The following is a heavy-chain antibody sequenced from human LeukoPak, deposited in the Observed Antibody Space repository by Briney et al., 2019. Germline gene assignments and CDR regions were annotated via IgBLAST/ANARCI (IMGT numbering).Heavy chain of an antibody. CDR1: GFXFRSYW. Sequence: GGSLRLSCAASGFXFRSYWMHWVRQAPGKGLVWVSRINSDGSSTSYADSVKGRFTISRDNAKNTLSLQMSSLRAEDTAVYYCATLATEDYWGQGTLVTVSS. CDR2: INSDGSST. V-gene: IGHV3-74*01. D-gene: IGHD1-1*01. CDR3: ATLATEDY. J-gene: IGHJ4*02.